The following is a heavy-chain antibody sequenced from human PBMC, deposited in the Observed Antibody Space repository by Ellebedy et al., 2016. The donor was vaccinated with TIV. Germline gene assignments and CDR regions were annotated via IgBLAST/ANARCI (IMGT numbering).Heavy chain of an antibody. CDR2: IKPNSGGT. D-gene: IGHD5-18*01. CDR1: GYTFTGHY. V-gene: IGHV1-2*02. Sequence: AASVKVSCKASGYTFTGHYMHWVRQAPGQGLEWMGWIKPNSGGTKYAQKFQGRVTMTRDTSIRTAYMEVSSLRSDDTAVYYCARALVDTAMATGTDHWGQGTLVTVSS. CDR3: ARALVDTAMATGTDH. J-gene: IGHJ4*02.